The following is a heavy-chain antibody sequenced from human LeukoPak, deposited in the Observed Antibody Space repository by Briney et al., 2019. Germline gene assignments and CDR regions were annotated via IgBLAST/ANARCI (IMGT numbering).Heavy chain of an antibody. Sequence: SETLSLTCAVSGDSISNNNWWNWVRQPPGKGPEWIGEIHSSGNTNYNTSLKSRVTFSVDASKNQVSLKLTSVSAADAAVYYCTRDRGTGDLDAFHIWGQGTLVIVSS. CDR1: GDSISNNNW. D-gene: IGHD3/OR15-3a*01. CDR3: TRDRGTGDLDAFHI. CDR2: IHSSGNT. J-gene: IGHJ3*02. V-gene: IGHV4-4*02.